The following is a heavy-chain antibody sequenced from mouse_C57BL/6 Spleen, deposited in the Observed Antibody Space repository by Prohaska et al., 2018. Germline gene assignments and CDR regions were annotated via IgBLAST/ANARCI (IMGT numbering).Heavy chain of an antibody. V-gene: IGHV11-2*01. CDR2: INSDGSEI. J-gene: IGHJ1*03. CDR3: MRYGNHWYFDV. D-gene: IGHD2-1*01. Sequence: EVQLLETGGGLVQPGGSRGLSCEGSGFTFSGFWMSWVRQTPGKTLEWIGDINSDGSEINYAPSIKDRFTIFRDNDKSTLYLQMSNVRSEDTATYFCMRYGNHWYFDVWGTGTTVTVSS. CDR1: GFTFSGFW.